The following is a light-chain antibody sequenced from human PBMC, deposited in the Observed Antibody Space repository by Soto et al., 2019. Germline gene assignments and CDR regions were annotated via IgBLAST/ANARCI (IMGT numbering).Light chain of an antibody. V-gene: IGLV1-47*01. CDR3: AAWDDSLSGPEV. CDR1: SSNIGSNY. Sequence: SVLTQPPSASGTPGQRVTISCSGSSSNIGSNYVYWYQQLPGTAAKLLIYRNNQRPSVVPDRFSGSKSGNSASLAISGLRSEDEADYYCAAWDDSLSGPEVFGTGTKVTVL. J-gene: IGLJ1*01. CDR2: RNN.